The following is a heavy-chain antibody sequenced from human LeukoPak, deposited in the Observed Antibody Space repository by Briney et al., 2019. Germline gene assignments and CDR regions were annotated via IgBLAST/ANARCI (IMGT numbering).Heavy chain of an antibody. J-gene: IGHJ4*02. CDR1: GYSISSGYY. CDR2: IYYSGST. Sequence: SETLSLTCTVSGYSISSGYYWGWIRQPPGKGLEWIGSIYYSGSTYYNPSLKSRVTISVDTSKNQFSLKLSSVTAADTAVYYCARFDWLLLGIDYWGQGTLVTVSS. D-gene: IGHD3-9*01. V-gene: IGHV4-38-2*02. CDR3: ARFDWLLLGIDY.